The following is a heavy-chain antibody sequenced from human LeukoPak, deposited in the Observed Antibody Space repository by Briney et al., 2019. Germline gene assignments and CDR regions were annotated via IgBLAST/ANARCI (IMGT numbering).Heavy chain of an antibody. CDR1: GFTFDDYD. Sequence: SLRLSWAASGFTFDDYDMHWVRHAAGKGREWVSGISWNSGSISYADCVKGRFTISRDNAKNSMYKEIDSLRAEDTALYYCAKDIAVRGVGAFDYWGQGTLVTVSS. D-gene: IGHD3-10*01. V-gene: IGHV3-9*01. J-gene: IGHJ4*02. CDR2: ISWNSGSI. CDR3: AKDIAVRGVGAFDY.